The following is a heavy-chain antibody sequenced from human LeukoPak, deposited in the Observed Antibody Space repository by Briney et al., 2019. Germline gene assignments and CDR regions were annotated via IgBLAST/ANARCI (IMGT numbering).Heavy chain of an antibody. CDR3: ARDHDL. V-gene: IGHV3-53*01. CDR2: IYSGGST. Sequence: GGSLRLSCAASGSSVRTGSSYMYWVRQAPGKGLEWVSLIYSGGSTSYADSVKGRFTISSDNSKNTLYLEMSSLRTDDTAIYYYARDHDLWGQGILVTVSS. CDR1: GSSVRTGSSY. J-gene: IGHJ5*02.